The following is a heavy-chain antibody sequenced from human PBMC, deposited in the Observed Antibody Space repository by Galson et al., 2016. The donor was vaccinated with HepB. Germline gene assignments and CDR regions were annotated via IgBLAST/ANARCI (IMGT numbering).Heavy chain of an antibody. CDR2: IYSSGST. V-gene: IGHV4-59*01. D-gene: IGHD3-22*01. J-gene: IGHJ3*01. Sequence: LSLTCTVSGGSISLYYWSWIRQPPGKGLEWIGYIYSSGSTNYNPSLKSRVTISVDTSKNQFSLRLSSVTAAATAVFYCARAGDFFHGSAYSPDAFDVWGQGTVVTLSS. CDR1: GGSISLYY. CDR3: ARAGDFFHGSAYSPDAFDV.